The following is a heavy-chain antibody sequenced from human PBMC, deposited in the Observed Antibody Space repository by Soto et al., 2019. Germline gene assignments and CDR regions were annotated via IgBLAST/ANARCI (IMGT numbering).Heavy chain of an antibody. J-gene: IGHJ4*02. Sequence: SETLSLTCTVSSGSIINYYWSWIRQPPGKGLEWIGYIYYSGSTNYNPSLKSRVTISVDTSKNQFSLKLSSVTAADTAVYYCAREAVAGTLDYWGQGTLVTVSS. D-gene: IGHD6-19*01. CDR2: IYYSGST. V-gene: IGHV4-59*01. CDR3: AREAVAGTLDY. CDR1: SGSIINYY.